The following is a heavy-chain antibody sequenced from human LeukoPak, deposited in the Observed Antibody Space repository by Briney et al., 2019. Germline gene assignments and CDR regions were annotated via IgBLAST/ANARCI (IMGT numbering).Heavy chain of an antibody. J-gene: IGHJ4*02. CDR1: GFTFTNYA. CDR3: AKWGDYDILTGYYVPDY. Sequence: GGSLRLSCVASGFTFTNYAMSWVRQAPGKGLEWVSAITGSEGSSYYADSVKGRFTISRDNSKNTLYLQVNSLRAEDTAVYYCAKWGDYDILTGYYVPDYWGQGTLVTVSS. CDR2: ITGSEGSS. D-gene: IGHD3-9*01. V-gene: IGHV3-23*01.